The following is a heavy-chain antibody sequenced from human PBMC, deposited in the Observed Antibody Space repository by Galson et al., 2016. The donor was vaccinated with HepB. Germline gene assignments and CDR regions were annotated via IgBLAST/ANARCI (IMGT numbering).Heavy chain of an antibody. CDR3: ARDGNHNDWDNMLDF. V-gene: IGHV1-18*01. CDR2: IRAHNTTT. D-gene: IGHD1/OR15-1a*01. CDR1: GYNFMYNG. J-gene: IGHJ4*02. Sequence: SVKVSCKASGYNFMYNGLSWLRQAPGLGLEWMGWIRAHNTTTNLVHYAQKFQGRVTMTTETSTNTAYVELRSLRSDGTALYFCARDGNHNDWDNMLDFWGQGVLVTVSS.